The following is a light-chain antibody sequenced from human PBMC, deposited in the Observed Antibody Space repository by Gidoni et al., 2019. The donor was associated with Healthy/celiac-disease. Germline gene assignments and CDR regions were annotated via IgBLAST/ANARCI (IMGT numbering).Light chain of an antibody. CDR1: SLRSYY. J-gene: IGLJ3*02. Sequence: SSELTHDPAVSVALGQKVRITCQGDSLRSYYASWYQQKPGQAPVLVIYGKNNRPSGIPDRFSGSSSGNTASLTITGAQAEDEADYYCNSRDSSGNHLVFGGGTKLTVL. V-gene: IGLV3-19*01. CDR3: NSRDSSGNHLV. CDR2: GKN.